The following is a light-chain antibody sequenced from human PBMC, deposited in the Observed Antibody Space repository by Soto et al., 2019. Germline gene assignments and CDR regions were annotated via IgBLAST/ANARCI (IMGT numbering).Light chain of an antibody. J-gene: IGKJ5*01. Sequence: EIVLTQSPATLSLSPGESTTLTCTTNQSVDTYFAWYQQKRGLAPRLLIYDASNRAIGIPARFSGRGSETDISPTISRIARQDCASYFWQQRSTCPPTFGRGTRREI. CDR1: QSVDTY. CDR3: QQRSTCPPT. CDR2: DAS. V-gene: IGKV3-11*01.